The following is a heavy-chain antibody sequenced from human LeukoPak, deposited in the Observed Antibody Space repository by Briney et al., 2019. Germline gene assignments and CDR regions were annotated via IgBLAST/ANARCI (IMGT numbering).Heavy chain of an antibody. D-gene: IGHD5-18*01. CDR1: GGSFSGYY. V-gene: IGHV4-34*01. CDR2: INHSGST. Sequence: SETLSLTCAVYGGSFSGYYWSWIRQPPGKGLEWIGEINHSGSTNYNPSLKSRVTISVDTSKNQFSLKLSSVTAADTAVYYCARAHIQIWSWADYWGQGTLVTVSS. CDR3: ARAHIQIWSWADY. J-gene: IGHJ4*02.